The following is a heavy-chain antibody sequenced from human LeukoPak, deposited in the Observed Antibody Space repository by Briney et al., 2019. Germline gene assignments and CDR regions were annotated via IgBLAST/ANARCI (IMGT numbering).Heavy chain of an antibody. Sequence: ASVKVSCKASGYTFTSYGITWVRQAPGQGLEWMGWISAYNGNTNYAQKLQGRVTMTTDTSTSTAYMELRSLRTDDTAVYYCARVGGLLRYFDWLLYLSHDYYYMDVWGKGTTVTVSS. CDR2: ISAYNGNT. CDR1: GYTFTSYG. D-gene: IGHD3-9*01. V-gene: IGHV1-18*01. J-gene: IGHJ6*03. CDR3: ARVGGLLRYFDWLLYLSHDYYYMDV.